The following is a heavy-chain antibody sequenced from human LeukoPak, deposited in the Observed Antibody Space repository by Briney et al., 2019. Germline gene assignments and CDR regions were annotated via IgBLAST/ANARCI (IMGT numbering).Heavy chain of an antibody. CDR3: ARDSLYSESYYDAFDI. J-gene: IGHJ3*02. CDR1: GFTLSSYE. V-gene: IGHV3-48*03. D-gene: IGHD1-26*01. Sequence: NPGGSLRLSCGASGFTLSSYEMNWVRQAPGKGLEWVSYISGSGSTIYCADSVKGRFTISRDNANNSLSLQMNSLRAEDTAVYYCARDSLYSESYYDAFDIWGQGTMVTVSS. CDR2: ISGSGSTI.